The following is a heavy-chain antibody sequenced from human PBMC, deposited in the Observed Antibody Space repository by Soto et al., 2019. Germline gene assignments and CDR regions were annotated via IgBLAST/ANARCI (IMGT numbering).Heavy chain of an antibody. Sequence: QIQLVQSGAEVKKPGASVKVSCKGSGFTFTSFGFNWVRQAPGQGLEWMGWISAYNGNTNYAHNCRGRVTMTTDTSTSTAYMELRSLRSDDTAVYYCAGGCSDYGDYDWGQGTLVTVSS. D-gene: IGHD4-17*01. CDR3: AGGCSDYGDYD. CDR1: GFTFTSFG. J-gene: IGHJ4*02. CDR2: ISAYNGNT. V-gene: IGHV1-18*01.